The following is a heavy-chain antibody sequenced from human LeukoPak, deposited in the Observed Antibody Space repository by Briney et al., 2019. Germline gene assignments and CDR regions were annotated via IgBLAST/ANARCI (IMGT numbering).Heavy chain of an antibody. J-gene: IGHJ4*02. Sequence: SETLSLTCTVSGGSISSYYWSWIRQPPGKGLEWIGYIYYSGSTNYNPSLKSRVTISVDTSKNQFSLKLSSVTAADTAVYYCARAPYGHYMLDYWGQGTLVTVSS. CDR1: GGSISSYY. D-gene: IGHD4-17*01. V-gene: IGHV4-59*01. CDR3: ARAPYGHYMLDY. CDR2: IYYSGST.